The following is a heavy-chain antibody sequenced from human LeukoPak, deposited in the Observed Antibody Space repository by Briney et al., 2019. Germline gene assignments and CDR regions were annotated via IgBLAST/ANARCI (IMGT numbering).Heavy chain of an antibody. Sequence: ASVKVSCKASGYTFTGYYMHWVRQAPGQGLEWMGWINPNSGGTNYAQKFQGRVTITADESTSTAYMELSSLRSEDTAVYYCARDRTLYYYGSGSRFDPWGQGTLVTVSS. D-gene: IGHD3-10*01. CDR2: INPNSGGT. J-gene: IGHJ5*02. CDR3: ARDRTLYYYGSGSRFDP. V-gene: IGHV1-2*02. CDR1: GYTFTGYY.